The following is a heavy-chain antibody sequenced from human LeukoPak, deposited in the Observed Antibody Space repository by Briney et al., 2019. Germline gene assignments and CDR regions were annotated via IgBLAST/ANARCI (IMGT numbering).Heavy chain of an antibody. CDR2: IKQDGSET. CDR1: GFTFSSHW. D-gene: IGHD6-13*01. J-gene: IGHJ4*02. V-gene: IGHV3-7*01. Sequence: GGSLRLSCAAFGFTFSSHWMSWVRQAPGKGLEWVANIKQDGSETSYVDSVKGRFTISRDNAKNSLYLQMNSLRVEDTAMYYCARGGPIATPGSRKLDYWGQGTLVTVSS. CDR3: ARGGPIATPGSRKLDY.